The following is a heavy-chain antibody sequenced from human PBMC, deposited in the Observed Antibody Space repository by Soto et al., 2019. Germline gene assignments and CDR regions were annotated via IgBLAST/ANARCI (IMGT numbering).Heavy chain of an antibody. CDR2: INPNSGGT. J-gene: IGHJ5*02. CDR1: GYTFTGYY. V-gene: IGHV1-2*04. Sequence: ASVKVSCKASGYTFTGYYMHWVRQAPGQGLEWMGWINPNSGGTNYAQKFQGWVTMTRDTSISTAYMELSRLRSDDTAVYYCARGGRITMVRGVINWLDPWGQGTLVTVYS. CDR3: ARGGRITMVRGVINWLDP. D-gene: IGHD3-10*01.